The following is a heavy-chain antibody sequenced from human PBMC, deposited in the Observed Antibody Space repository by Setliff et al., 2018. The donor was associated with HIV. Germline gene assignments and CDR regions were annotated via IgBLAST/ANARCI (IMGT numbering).Heavy chain of an antibody. CDR2: ISGYSGNT. J-gene: IGHJ2*01. Sequence: ASVKVSCKASGYTFTSYGISWLRQAPGQGLEWMGWISGYSGNTNYAQNLQDRVTMTWDTSISTAYMELSRLRSDDTALYYCARDPIRGYISEGYFDVWGRGTPVTVSS. CDR1: GYTFTSYG. V-gene: IGHV1-18*01. CDR3: ARDPIRGYISEGYFDV. D-gene: IGHD5-18*01.